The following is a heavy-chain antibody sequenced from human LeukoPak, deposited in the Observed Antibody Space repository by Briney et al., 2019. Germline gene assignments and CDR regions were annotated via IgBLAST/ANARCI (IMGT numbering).Heavy chain of an antibody. V-gene: IGHV3-30-3*01. CDR3: ARDSVGASDY. Sequence: PGGSLRLSCASSGFTYSSYAMHWVRRAPGKGLEWVAVISYDGSNKYYADSVKGRFTISRDNSKNTLCLQMNSLRAEDTAVYYCARDSVGASDYWGQGTLVTVSS. CDR2: ISYDGSNK. D-gene: IGHD1-26*01. J-gene: IGHJ4*02. CDR1: GFTYSSYA.